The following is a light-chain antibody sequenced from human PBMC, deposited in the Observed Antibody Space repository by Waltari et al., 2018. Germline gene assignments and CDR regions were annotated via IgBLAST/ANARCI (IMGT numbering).Light chain of an antibody. CDR3: QQYNDWPPWT. CDR2: VAS. J-gene: IGKJ1*01. CDR1: QSVSSN. V-gene: IGKV3-15*01. Sequence: EIVMTQSPATLSVSAGERATLSCRASQSVSSNLAWYQQKAGQAPRLLIYVASTRATGIPARFSGSGAGTEFTLSISSLQSEDFAVYYCQQYNDWPPWTFGQGTKVEIK.